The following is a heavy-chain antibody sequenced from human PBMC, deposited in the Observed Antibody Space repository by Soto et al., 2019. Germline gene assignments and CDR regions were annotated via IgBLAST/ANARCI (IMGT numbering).Heavy chain of an antibody. J-gene: IGHJ5*02. CDR3: ARDRDLRPTKDWFDP. D-gene: IGHD2-8*01. V-gene: IGHV4-4*02. CDR1: GGSISSSNW. Sequence: QVQLQESGPGLVKPSGTLSLTCAVSGGSISSSNWWSWVRQPPGKGLEWIGEIYHSGSTNYNPSLKSRVTISVDKSKNQFALKLRSVTAADTAVYYCARDRDLRPTKDWFDPWGQGTLVTVSS. CDR2: IYHSGST.